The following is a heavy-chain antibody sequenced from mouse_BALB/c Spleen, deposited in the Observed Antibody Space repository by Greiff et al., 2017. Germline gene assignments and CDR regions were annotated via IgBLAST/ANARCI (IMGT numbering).Heavy chain of an antibody. Sequence: DVKLVESGGGLVKPGGSLKLSCAASGFTFSSYAMSWVRQTPEKRLEWVATISSGGSYTYYPDSVKGRFTISRDNAKNTLYLQMSSLRSEDTAMYYCARGGMITGYFDVWGAGTTVTVSS. CDR2: ISSGGSYT. V-gene: IGHV5-9-3*01. CDR3: ARGGMITGYFDV. D-gene: IGHD2-4*01. CDR1: GFTFSSYA. J-gene: IGHJ1*01.